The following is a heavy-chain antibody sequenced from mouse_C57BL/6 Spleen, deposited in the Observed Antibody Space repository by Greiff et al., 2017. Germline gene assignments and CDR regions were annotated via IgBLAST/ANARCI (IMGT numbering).Heavy chain of an antibody. D-gene: IGHD3-3*01. Sequence: QVQLQQPGAELVMPGASVKLSCKASGYTFTSYWMHWVKQRPGQGLEWIGEIDPSDSYTNYNQKFKGKSTLTVDKSSSTAYMQLSSLTSEDSAVYYCARGGTRGYYFGYWGQGTTLAVSS. CDR1: GYTFTSYW. V-gene: IGHV1-69*01. CDR3: ARGGTRGYYFGY. CDR2: IDPSDSYT. J-gene: IGHJ2*01.